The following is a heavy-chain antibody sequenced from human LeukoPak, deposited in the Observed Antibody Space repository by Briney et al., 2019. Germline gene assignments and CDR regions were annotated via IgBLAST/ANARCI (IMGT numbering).Heavy chain of an antibody. V-gene: IGHV3-48*03. Sequence: QSGGSLRLSCAASGFTFSSYEMNWVRQAPGKGLEWVSYISSSGSTIYYADSVKGRFTISRDNAKNSLYLQMNSLRAEDTAVYYCARALRHLYYYYYMDVWGKGTTVTISS. CDR2: ISSSGSTI. CDR1: GFTFSSYE. J-gene: IGHJ6*03. CDR3: ARALRHLYYYYYMDV.